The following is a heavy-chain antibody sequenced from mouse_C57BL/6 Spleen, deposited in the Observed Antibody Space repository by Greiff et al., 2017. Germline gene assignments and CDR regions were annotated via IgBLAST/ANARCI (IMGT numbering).Heavy chain of an antibody. J-gene: IGHJ3*01. D-gene: IGHD2-1*01. V-gene: IGHV1-81*01. CDR3: AREEGNGWFAY. Sequence: VQLQESGAELARPGASVKLSCKASGYTFTSYGISWVKQRTGQGLEWIGEIYPRSGNTYYNEKFKGKATLTADKSSSTAYMELRSLTSEDSAVYVCAREEGNGWFAYWGQGTLVTVSA. CDR2: IYPRSGNT. CDR1: GYTFTSYG.